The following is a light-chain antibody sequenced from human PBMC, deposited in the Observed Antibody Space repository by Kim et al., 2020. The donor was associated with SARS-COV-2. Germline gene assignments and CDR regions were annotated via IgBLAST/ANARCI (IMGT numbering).Light chain of an antibody. J-gene: IGKJ1*01. CDR2: KAS. Sequence: DIQMTQSPSTLSAFVGDRVTITCRASQRINNWLAWYQHKPGEAPKLLIYKASTLESGVPSRFSGSASGTEFTLTISSLQPEDSATYHCQQHTSLWTFGQGTKVDIK. V-gene: IGKV1-5*03. CDR1: QRINNW. CDR3: QQHTSLWT.